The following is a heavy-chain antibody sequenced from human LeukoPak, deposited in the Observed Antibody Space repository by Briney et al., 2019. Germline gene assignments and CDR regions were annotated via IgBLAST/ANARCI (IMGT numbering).Heavy chain of an antibody. CDR3: ARSLFDY. J-gene: IGHJ4*02. V-gene: IGHV4-34*01. Sequence: GKGLEWIGEINHSGSTNYNPSLKSRVTISVDTSKNQFSLKLSSVTAADTAVYYCARSLFDYWGQGTLVTVSS. CDR2: INHSGST.